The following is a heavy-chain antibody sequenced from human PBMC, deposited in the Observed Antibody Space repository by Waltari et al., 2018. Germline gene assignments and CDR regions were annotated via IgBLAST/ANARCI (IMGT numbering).Heavy chain of an antibody. J-gene: IGHJ4*02. Sequence: QVPLRESGPALVKPTQPLTLTCTFSGFSLRTSGMCVSWIRQPPGQALEWLARIDWDDDKYYSTSLKTRLTISKDTSKNQVVLTMTNMDPVDTATYYCARMRYDYIWGSYPSFDYWGQGTLVTVSS. CDR1: GFSLRTSGMC. D-gene: IGHD3-16*02. V-gene: IGHV2-70*15. CDR2: IDWDDDK. CDR3: ARMRYDYIWGSYPSFDY.